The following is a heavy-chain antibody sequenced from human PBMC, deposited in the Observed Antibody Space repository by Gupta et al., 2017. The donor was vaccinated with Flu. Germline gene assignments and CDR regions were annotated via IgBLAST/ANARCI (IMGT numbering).Heavy chain of an antibody. CDR3: AREGQHYDFWSGYWDWGYFDY. Sequence: QVQLQESGPGLVKPSETLSLTCTVSGGSISSYYWSWIRQPPGKGLEWIGYIYYSGSTNYNPSLKSRVTISVDTSKNQFSLKLSSVTAADTAVYYCAREGQHYDFWSGYWDWGYFDYWGQGTLVTVSS. V-gene: IGHV4-59*01. CDR2: IYYSGST. D-gene: IGHD3-3*01. CDR1: GGSISSYY. J-gene: IGHJ4*02.